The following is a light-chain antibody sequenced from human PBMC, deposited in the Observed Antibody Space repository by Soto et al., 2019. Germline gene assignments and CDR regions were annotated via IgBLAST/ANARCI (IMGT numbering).Light chain of an antibody. V-gene: IGLV2-8*01. CDR1: SSDVGGYNY. CDR3: SSYAGSSNV. J-gene: IGLJ1*01. Sequence: QSALTQPTSASGSPGQSVAISCTGTSSDVGGYNYVSWYQQHPGKAPKLMIYEVNKRPSGVPDRFSGSKSGNTASLTVSGLHAEDEADYYCSSYAGSSNVFGTGTKVTVL. CDR2: EVN.